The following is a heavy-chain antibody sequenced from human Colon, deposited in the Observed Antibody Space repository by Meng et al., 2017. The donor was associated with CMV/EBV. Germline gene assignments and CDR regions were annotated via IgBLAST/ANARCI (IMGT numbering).Heavy chain of an antibody. D-gene: IGHD1-14*01. CDR3: ARELVGIDAFDI. CDR1: GDSINSGNYY. V-gene: IGHV4-39*07. J-gene: IGHJ3*02. Sequence: SETLSLTCSVSGDSINSGNYYWAWIRQSPGKGLEWIGSISYSGTTYYKPSLKSRVTISVDTSRNHFSLKLTSVTAADTALFYCARELVGIDAFDIWGQGTMVTVSS. CDR2: ISYSGTT.